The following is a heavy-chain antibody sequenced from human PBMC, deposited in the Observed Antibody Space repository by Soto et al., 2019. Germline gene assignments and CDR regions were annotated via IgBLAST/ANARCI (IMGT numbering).Heavy chain of an antibody. J-gene: IGHJ6*04. Sequence: SVKVSCKASGDTFSSYAISWVRQAPGQGLEWMGGIIPIFGTANYAQKFQGRVTITADESTSTAYMELSSLRSEDTAVYYCARSCTNGVCYTNPYYYGTDVWGKGTTVTVSS. D-gene: IGHD2-8*01. V-gene: IGHV1-69*13. CDR3: ARSCTNGVCYTNPYYYGTDV. CDR2: IIPIFGTA. CDR1: GDTFSSYA.